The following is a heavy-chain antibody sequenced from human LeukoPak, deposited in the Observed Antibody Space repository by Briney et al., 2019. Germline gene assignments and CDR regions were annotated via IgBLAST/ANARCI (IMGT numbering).Heavy chain of an antibody. D-gene: IGHD6-13*01. CDR2: ITPVFGTA. J-gene: IGHJ4*02. CDR3: ARGSASNWPVDI. V-gene: IGHV1-69*13. Sequence: ASVRVSCKASGRSLSSYAISWVRQAPGRGLEWMGGITPVFGTAKYAQRFQGRVTISADDSTSTAYLEVTKVTSEDTAVYYCARGSASNWPVDIWGQGTLITVSS. CDR1: GRSLSSYA.